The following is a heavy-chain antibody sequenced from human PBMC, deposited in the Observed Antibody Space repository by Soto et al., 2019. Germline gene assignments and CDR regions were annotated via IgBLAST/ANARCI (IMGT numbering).Heavy chain of an antibody. CDR2: IKKDGSEK. J-gene: IGHJ4*02. D-gene: IGHD3-16*01. CDR1: GFNFSNYW. CDR3: ARLYLAPPFTSLDH. Sequence: EVHLVESGGGLVQPGGSLRLSCAASGFNFSNYWLSWVRQAPGKGLEWVGHIKKDGSEKYYVGSVVGRFPISRDNAENSLYLQMTSLRAADTAVYYCARLYLAPPFTSLDHWGQGTLVTVSS. V-gene: IGHV3-7*01.